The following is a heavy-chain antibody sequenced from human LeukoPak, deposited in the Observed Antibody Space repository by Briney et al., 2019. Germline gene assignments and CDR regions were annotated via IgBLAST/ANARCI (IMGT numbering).Heavy chain of an antibody. J-gene: IGHJ3*02. CDR2: IYSGGST. CDR1: GFTVSSNH. D-gene: IGHD5-24*01. V-gene: IGHV3-53*01. Sequence: GGSLRLSCAASGFTVSSNHMSWVRQAPGKGLEWVSVIYSGGSTYYADSVKGRFTISRDNSKNTLYLQMNSLRAEDTAVYYCARVRPPIDGYDAFDIWGQGTMVTVSS. CDR3: ARVRPPIDGYDAFDI.